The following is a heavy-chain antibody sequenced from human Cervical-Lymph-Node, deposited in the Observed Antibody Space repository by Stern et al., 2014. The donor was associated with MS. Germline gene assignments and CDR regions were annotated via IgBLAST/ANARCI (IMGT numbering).Heavy chain of an antibody. CDR1: GFTFSSYS. D-gene: IGHD1-7*01. J-gene: IGHJ5*02. CDR2: ISSSSSYI. V-gene: IGHV3-21*01. CDR3: WGTGTTEENWFDP. Sequence: EVQLVESGGGLVKPGGSLRLSCAASGFTFSSYSMNWVRQAPGKGLDWVSSISSSSSYIYYADSVKGRFTISRDNAKNSLYLQMNSLRAEDTAVYYWWGTGTTEENWFDPWGQGTLVTVSS.